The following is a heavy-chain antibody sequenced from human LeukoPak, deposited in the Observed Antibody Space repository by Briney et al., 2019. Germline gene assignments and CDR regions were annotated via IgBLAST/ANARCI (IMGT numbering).Heavy chain of an antibody. J-gene: IGHJ5*02. Sequence: PSETLSLTCTVSGGSISSYYWSWIRQPPGKGLEWIGEINHSGSTNYNPSLKSRVTISVDTSKNQFSLKLSSVTAADTAVYYCARRIVVVPAAKENWFDPWGQGTLVTVSS. V-gene: IGHV4-34*01. D-gene: IGHD2-2*01. CDR3: ARRIVVVPAAKENWFDP. CDR2: INHSGST. CDR1: GGSISSYY.